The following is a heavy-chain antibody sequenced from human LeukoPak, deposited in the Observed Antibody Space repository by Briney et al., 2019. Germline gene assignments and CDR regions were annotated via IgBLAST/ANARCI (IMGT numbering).Heavy chain of an antibody. V-gene: IGHV4-4*07. J-gene: IGHJ4*02. D-gene: IGHD6-13*01. Sequence: SETLSLTCNVSGVSISTNSWSWIRQPPGKGLEWIGRIHTSGHTSGITNYNPSLKSRVTMSLDTSKNQFSLNLSSVTAADTAVYYCARDSKPLDSSSWRTPGPYYFDYWGQGTLVTVSS. CDR2: IHTSGHTSGIT. CDR3: ARDSKPLDSSSWRTPGPYYFDY. CDR1: GVSISTNS.